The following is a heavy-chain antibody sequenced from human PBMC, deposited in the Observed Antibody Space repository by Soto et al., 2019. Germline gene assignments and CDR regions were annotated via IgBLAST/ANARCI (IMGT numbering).Heavy chain of an antibody. D-gene: IGHD3-3*01. CDR2: ISYDGSNK. J-gene: IGHJ4*02. Sequence: GGSLRLSCAASGFTFSSYGMHWVRQAPGKGLEWVAVISYDGSNKYYADSVKGRFTISRDNSKNTLYLQMNSLRAEDTAVYYCAKAKYSKSGYLDYWGQGTLVTVSS. CDR1: GFTFSSYG. CDR3: AKAKYSKSGYLDY. V-gene: IGHV3-30*18.